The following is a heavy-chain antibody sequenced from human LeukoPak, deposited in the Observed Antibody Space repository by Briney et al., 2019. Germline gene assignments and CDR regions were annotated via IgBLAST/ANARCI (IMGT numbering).Heavy chain of an antibody. CDR1: GFTISDYY. CDR2: ISSSSSYT. Sequence: PGGSLRLSCAASGFTISDYYMSWIRQAPGKGLEWVSYISSSSSYTNYADSVKGRFTISRDNAKNSLYLQMNSLRAEDTAVYYCARFGGYGSGSYSNWFDPWGQGTLVAVSS. D-gene: IGHD3-10*01. J-gene: IGHJ5*02. CDR3: ARFGGYGSGSYSNWFDP. V-gene: IGHV3-11*06.